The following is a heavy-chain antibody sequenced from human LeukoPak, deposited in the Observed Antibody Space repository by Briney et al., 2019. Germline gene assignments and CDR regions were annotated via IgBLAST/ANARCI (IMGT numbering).Heavy chain of an antibody. CDR3: ARNRWDMIVENYYYGMDV. V-gene: IGHV3-7*01. CDR1: GFTFSSYW. D-gene: IGHD3-22*01. Sequence: GGSLRLSCAASGFTFSSYWMSWVRQAPGKGLEWVANIKQDGSEKYYVDSVKGRFTISRDNAKNSLYLQMNSLRAEDTAVYYCARNRWDMIVENYYYGMDVWGQGTTVTVSS. CDR2: IKQDGSEK. J-gene: IGHJ6*02.